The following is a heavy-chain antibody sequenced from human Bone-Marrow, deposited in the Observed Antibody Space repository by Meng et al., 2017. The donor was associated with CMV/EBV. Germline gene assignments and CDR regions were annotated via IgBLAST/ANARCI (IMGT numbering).Heavy chain of an antibody. CDR3: ARTLRLHDDDGGSQYRAFDI. V-gene: IGHV3-7*01. J-gene: IGHJ3*02. CDR2: IKQDGGEK. CDR1: EFTFSDYW. Sequence: GGSLRLSCVASEFTFSDYWMNWVRLAPGKGPEWVANIKQDGGEKNYVDSVKGRFAISRDNAKNSLYLQMNSLRAEDTAVYYCARTLRLHDDDGGSQYRAFDIWGQRTTVTVSS. D-gene: IGHD2-15*01.